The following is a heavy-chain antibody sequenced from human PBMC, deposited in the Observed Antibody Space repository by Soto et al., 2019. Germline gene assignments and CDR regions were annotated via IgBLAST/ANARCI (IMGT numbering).Heavy chain of an antibody. CDR1: GGSISSSSYY. J-gene: IGHJ6*02. D-gene: IGHD3-22*01. CDR3: AVQMRASSGYYPLYYYYGMDV. V-gene: IGHV4-39*01. CDR2: IYYSGST. Sequence: SETLSLTCTVSGGSISSSSYYWGWIRQPPGKGLECIGSIYYSGSTYYNPSLKSRVTISVDTSKNQFSLKLSSVTAADTAVYYCAVQMRASSGYYPLYYYYGMDVWGQGTTVTVSS.